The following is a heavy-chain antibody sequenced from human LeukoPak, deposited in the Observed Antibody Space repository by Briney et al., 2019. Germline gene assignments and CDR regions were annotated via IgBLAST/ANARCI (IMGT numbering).Heavy chain of an antibody. Sequence: PGGSLRLSCTTSGFAFSNYAMNWVRQAPGKGPEWVSGISGFNTYYADSVKGRFTISRDNSKNTLYLQMNSLRAEDTAVYYCARKSNWDLPDYWGQGTLVTVSS. D-gene: IGHD7-27*01. CDR2: ISGFNT. J-gene: IGHJ4*02. CDR3: ARKSNWDLPDY. V-gene: IGHV3-23*01. CDR1: GFAFSNYA.